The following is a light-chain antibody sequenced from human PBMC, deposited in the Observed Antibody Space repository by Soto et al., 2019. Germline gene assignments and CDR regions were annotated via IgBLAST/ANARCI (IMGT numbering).Light chain of an antibody. Sequence: DIQMTQSPSSVSASVGDRVTITCRASQDISSWLAWYQQKPGKAPKLLIHAASGLQSGVPSRFSGSGSGTDFTLTISSLQPEDFATYYCLQANSFPITFGQGTRLEIK. CDR2: AAS. CDR3: LQANSFPIT. V-gene: IGKV1D-12*01. CDR1: QDISSW. J-gene: IGKJ5*01.